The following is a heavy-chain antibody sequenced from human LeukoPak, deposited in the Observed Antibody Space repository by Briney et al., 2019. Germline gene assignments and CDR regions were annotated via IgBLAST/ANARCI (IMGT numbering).Heavy chain of an antibody. V-gene: IGHV1-46*01. J-gene: IGHJ4*02. Sequence: ASVKVSCKASGYTFTSYYMHWVRQAPGQGLEWMGIINPSGGSTSYAQKFQGRVTMTRDTSTSTVYMELSSLRSEDTAVYYCARDLTSYYDFWSGCSGFDYWGQGTLVTVSS. D-gene: IGHD3-3*01. CDR3: ARDLTSYYDFWSGCSGFDY. CDR2: INPSGGST. CDR1: GYTFTSYY.